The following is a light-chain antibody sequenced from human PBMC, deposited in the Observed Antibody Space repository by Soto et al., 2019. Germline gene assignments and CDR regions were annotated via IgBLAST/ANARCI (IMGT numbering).Light chain of an antibody. CDR2: SNS. V-gene: IGLV1-44*01. Sequence: QSVLTQPPSASGTPGQRVTISCSGSTSNIGNNAVNWYQHLPGTAPKLLIYSNSQRPSGVPDRFSGSKSGTSASLAISGLQSDDEADYYCTAWDGSLEGVVFGAGTKVTVL. J-gene: IGLJ1*01. CDR1: TSNIGNNA. CDR3: TAWDGSLEGVV.